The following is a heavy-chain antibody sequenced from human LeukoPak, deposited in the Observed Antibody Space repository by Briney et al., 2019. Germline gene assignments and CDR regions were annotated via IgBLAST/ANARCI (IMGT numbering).Heavy chain of an antibody. V-gene: IGHV4-59*12. CDR3: ARLHYHDTSGYPYYFDY. J-gene: IGHJ4*02. Sequence: SETLSLTCTSSGSSISFYYWSWIRQSPGKGLESIGHIYYSGSTNYNPSLKSRVTISVDRSRNQFSLKLSSVTAGDTAVYYCARLHYHDTSGYPYYFDYWGQGTLVTVSS. CDR1: GSSISFYY. D-gene: IGHD3-22*01. CDR2: IYYSGST.